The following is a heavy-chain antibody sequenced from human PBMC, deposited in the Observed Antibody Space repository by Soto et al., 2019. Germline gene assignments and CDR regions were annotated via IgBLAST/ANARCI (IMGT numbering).Heavy chain of an antibody. J-gene: IGHJ6*02. D-gene: IGHD1-26*01. CDR2: ISYDGSNK. CDR3: AKDSLEWELFALPLYYYYGMDV. V-gene: IGHV3-30*18. CDR1: GFTFSSYG. Sequence: HPGGSLRLSCAASGFTFSSYGMHWVRQAPGKGLEWVAVISYDGSNKYYADSVKGRFTISRDNSKNTLYLQMNSLRAEDTAVYYCAKDSLEWELFALPLYYYYGMDVWGQGTTVTVSS.